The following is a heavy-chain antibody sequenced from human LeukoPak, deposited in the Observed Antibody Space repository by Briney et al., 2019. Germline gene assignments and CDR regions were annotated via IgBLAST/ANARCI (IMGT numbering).Heavy chain of an antibody. V-gene: IGHV4-59*01. J-gene: IGHJ4*02. D-gene: IGHD6-13*01. CDR1: GGSISSYY. CDR2: IYYSGSA. CDR3: ARTSGIAADFDY. Sequence: SETLSLTCTVSGGSISSYYWSWIRQPPGKGLEWIGYIYYSGSANYNPSLKSRVTISVDTSKNQFSLKLSSVTAADTAVYYCARTSGIAADFDYWGQGTLVTVSS.